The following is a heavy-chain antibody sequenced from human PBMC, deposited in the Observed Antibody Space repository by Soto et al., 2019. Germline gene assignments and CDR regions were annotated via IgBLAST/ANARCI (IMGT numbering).Heavy chain of an antibody. D-gene: IGHD3-22*01. Sequence: AGGSLRLSCAASGFTFSSYGMHWVRQAPGKGLEWVAVISYDGSNKYYADSVKGRFTISRDNSKNTLYLQMNSLRAEDTAVYYCAKDQGYDSSGYYHGMDVWGQGTTVTVSS. V-gene: IGHV3-30*18. J-gene: IGHJ6*02. CDR3: AKDQGYDSSGYYHGMDV. CDR1: GFTFSSYG. CDR2: ISYDGSNK.